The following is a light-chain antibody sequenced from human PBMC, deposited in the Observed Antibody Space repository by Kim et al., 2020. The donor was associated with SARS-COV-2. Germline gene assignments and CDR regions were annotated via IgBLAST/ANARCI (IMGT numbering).Light chain of an antibody. CDR3: QSYDSLSGWV. CDR2: NNN. V-gene: IGLV1-40*01. CDR1: SSNIGAGYY. Sequence: QSVLTQPPSVSGAPGQRVTISCTGSSSNIGAGYYVHWYQRLPGTAPKLLIYNNNNRPSGVPGRFSGSKSGTSASLAITGLQAEDEADYYCQSYDSLSGWVFGGGTKVTVL. J-gene: IGLJ3*02.